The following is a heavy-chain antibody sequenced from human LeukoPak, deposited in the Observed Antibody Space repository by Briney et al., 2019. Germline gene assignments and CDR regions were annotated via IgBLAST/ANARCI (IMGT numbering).Heavy chain of an antibody. Sequence: ASETLSLTCTVSGGSISSSSYYWGWIRQPPGKGLEWIGNIYYSGSTYYNPSLESRVTISVDTSKNQFSLKLSSVTAADTAVYYCARQEIGLPSFDPWGQGTLVTVSS. CDR2: IYYSGST. CDR3: ARQEIGLPSFDP. D-gene: IGHD3/OR15-3a*01. J-gene: IGHJ5*02. V-gene: IGHV4-39*01. CDR1: GGSISSSSYY.